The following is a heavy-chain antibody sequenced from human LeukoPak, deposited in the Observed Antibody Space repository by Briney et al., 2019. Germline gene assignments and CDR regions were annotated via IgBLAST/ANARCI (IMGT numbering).Heavy chain of an antibody. Sequence: SETLSLTCTVSGDSFTSVTDYWAWIRQPPGRGLEWIASGDYSGGTYYNPSLESRVAISADMSKNQISLKLTSVTGADTAVYYCAGERGEEYSSGWYKTNYFYNWGQGIRVTVSS. D-gene: IGHD6-19*01. CDR2: GDYSGGT. CDR3: AGERGEEYSSGWYKTNYFYN. CDR1: GDSFTSVTDY. V-gene: IGHV4-39*07. J-gene: IGHJ4*02.